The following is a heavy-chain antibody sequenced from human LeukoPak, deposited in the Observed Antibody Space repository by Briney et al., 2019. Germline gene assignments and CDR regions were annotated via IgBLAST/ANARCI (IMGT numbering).Heavy chain of an antibody. CDR1: GFTFSSYG. CDR3: ARSMIVETSWFDP. CDR2: IWYDGSNK. V-gene: IGHV3-33*01. D-gene: IGHD3-22*01. Sequence: GGSLSLSCAASGFTFSSYGMHWVRQAPGRGLEWVAVIWYDGSNKYYADSVKGRFTISRDNSKNTLYLQMNSLRAEDTAVYYCARSMIVETSWFDPWGQGTLVTVSS. J-gene: IGHJ5*02.